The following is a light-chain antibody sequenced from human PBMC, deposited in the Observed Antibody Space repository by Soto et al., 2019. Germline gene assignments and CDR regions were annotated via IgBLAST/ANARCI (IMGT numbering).Light chain of an antibody. Sequence: QSVLNQPASVSGSPGQSITISCTGTSSDVGGYNSVSWYQQHPGKAPKLMIHDVSNRASGVSSRFSGSKSDNTASLTISGLQAEDEADYYCSSYSPSTTYVFGTGTKVTVL. CDR3: SSYSPSTTYV. CDR1: SSDVGGYNS. CDR2: DVS. J-gene: IGLJ1*01. V-gene: IGLV2-14*01.